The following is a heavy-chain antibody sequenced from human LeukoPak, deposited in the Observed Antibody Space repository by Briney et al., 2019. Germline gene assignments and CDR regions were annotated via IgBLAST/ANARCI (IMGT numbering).Heavy chain of an antibody. V-gene: IGHV4-30-2*01. CDR1: GGSISSGGYY. Sequence: TLSLTCTVSGGSISSGGYYWSWIRQPPGKGLEWIGYIYHSGSTYYNPSLKSRVTISVDRSKNQFSLKLSSVTAADTAVYYCARDYNGLPQPFDYWGQGTLVTVSS. D-gene: IGHD2-8*01. CDR2: IYHSGST. J-gene: IGHJ4*02. CDR3: ARDYNGLPQPFDY.